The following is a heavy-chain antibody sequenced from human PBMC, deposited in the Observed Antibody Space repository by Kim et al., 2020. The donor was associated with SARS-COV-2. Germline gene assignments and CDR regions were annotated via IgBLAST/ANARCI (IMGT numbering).Heavy chain of an antibody. Sequence: DYAQKFQGRHTVTADDSTTTVYMELSSLRSDDTAVYFCARGGFSSSWRLDYWGQGTLVTVSS. J-gene: IGHJ4*02. V-gene: IGHV1-69*01. D-gene: IGHD6-13*01. CDR3: ARGGFSSSWRLDY.